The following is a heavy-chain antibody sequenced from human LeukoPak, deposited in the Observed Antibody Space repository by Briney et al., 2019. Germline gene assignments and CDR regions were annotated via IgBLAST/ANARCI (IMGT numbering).Heavy chain of an antibody. CDR3: ARRVAVTARYYFGY. CDR1: GGSISSYY. CDR2: IYYSGST. D-gene: IGHD2-21*02. V-gene: IGHV4-59*08. Sequence: SETLSLTCTVSGGSISSYYWSWIRQPPGKGLEWIGYIYYSGSTNYNPSLKSRVTISVDTSKNQFSLKPSSVTAADTAVYYCARRVAVTARYYFGYWGQGTLVTVSS. J-gene: IGHJ4*02.